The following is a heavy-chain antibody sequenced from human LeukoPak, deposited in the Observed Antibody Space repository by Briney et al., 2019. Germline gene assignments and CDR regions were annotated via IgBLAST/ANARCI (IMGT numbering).Heavy chain of an antibody. Sequence: ASVKVSCNASGYTFTSYYMHWVRQAPGQGLEWMGIINPSGGSTSYAQKFQGRVTMTRDTSTSTVYMELSSLRSEDTAVYYCARGHDFWSGYPGAFDYWGQGTLVTVSS. CDR2: INPSGGST. CDR3: ARGHDFWSGYPGAFDY. CDR1: GYTFTSYY. D-gene: IGHD3-3*01. J-gene: IGHJ4*02. V-gene: IGHV1-46*01.